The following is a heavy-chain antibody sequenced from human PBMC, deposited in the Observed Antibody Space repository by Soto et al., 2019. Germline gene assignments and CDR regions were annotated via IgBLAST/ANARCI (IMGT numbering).Heavy chain of an antibody. CDR2: KNYTLTT. J-gene: IGHJ4*01. CDR3: AREGGSGWYYYDY. V-gene: IGHV4-34*01. Sequence: PSETLSLTCAVNGGSFSGYSWTWIRQAPGKGLDWIGEKNYTLTTNYSPSLKSRVTLSVDTSKNQFSPELRSVSAADTAVYYCAREGGSGWYYYDYWGHGTLVTVSS. CDR1: GGSFSGYS. D-gene: IGHD6-19*01.